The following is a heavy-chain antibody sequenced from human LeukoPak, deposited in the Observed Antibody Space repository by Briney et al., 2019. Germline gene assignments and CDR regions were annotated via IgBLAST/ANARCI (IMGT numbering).Heavy chain of an antibody. Sequence: SETLSLTCAVYGGSFSGYYWSWIRQPPGKGLEWIGEINRSGITSYNPSLKSRVTISVDTSKNQFSLKLSSVTAADTAVYYCASLIAAAGAFDIWGQGTVVTVSS. CDR1: GGSFSGYY. V-gene: IGHV4-34*01. J-gene: IGHJ3*02. CDR3: ASLIAAAGAFDI. CDR2: INRSGIT. D-gene: IGHD6-13*01.